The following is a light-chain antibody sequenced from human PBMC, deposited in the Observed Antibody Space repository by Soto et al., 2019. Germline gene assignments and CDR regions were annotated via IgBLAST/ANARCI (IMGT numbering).Light chain of an antibody. J-gene: IGKJ1*01. CDR1: QSISDT. Sequence: EIVMTQSPATLSVSPGGRATLSCRASQSISDTLAWYQQKPGQAPRLLIYSASRRATGFPARFSGSGSGTDFTLTISSPQSEDFAVYYCQQYNNWPWTFGQGTKVEIK. CDR2: SAS. V-gene: IGKV3-15*01. CDR3: QQYNNWPWT.